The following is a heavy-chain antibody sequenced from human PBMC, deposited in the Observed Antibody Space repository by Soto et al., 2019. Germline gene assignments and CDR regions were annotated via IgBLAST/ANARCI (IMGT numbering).Heavy chain of an antibody. CDR3: AWFGELSFDY. Sequence: GGSLRLSCAASGFTFSSYAMSWVRQAPGKGLEWVSAISGSGGSTYYADSVNGRFTISRDNSKNTLYLQMNSLRAEDTAVYYCAWFGELSFDYWGQGTLVTVSS. CDR2: ISGSGGST. J-gene: IGHJ4*02. V-gene: IGHV3-23*01. CDR1: GFTFSSYA. D-gene: IGHD3-10*01.